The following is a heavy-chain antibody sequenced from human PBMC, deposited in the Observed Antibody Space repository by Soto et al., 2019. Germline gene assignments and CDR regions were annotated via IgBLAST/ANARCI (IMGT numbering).Heavy chain of an antibody. D-gene: IGHD6-19*01. CDR1: GFTFDDYA. V-gene: IGHV3-9*01. CDR2: ISWNSGSI. CDR3: AKASSSGWALMDV. J-gene: IGHJ6*02. Sequence: PGRSLRLSCAASGFTFDDYAMHWVRQAPGKGLEWVSGISWNSGSIGYADSVKGRFTISGDNAKNSLYLQMNSLRAEDTALYYCAKASSSGWALMDVWGQGTTVTVSS.